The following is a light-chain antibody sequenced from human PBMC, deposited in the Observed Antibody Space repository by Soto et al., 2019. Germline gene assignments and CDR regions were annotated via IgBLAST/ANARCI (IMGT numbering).Light chain of an antibody. CDR3: QHRGNWPLT. CDR2: ETS. Sequence: EIVLTQSPATLSLSPVEISTLSCRASQTVFTYLAWYQQIPGQAPRLLIYETSNRATGIPARFSGSGSGTDFTITISSLEPEDFAVYYCQHRGNWPLTFGQVTRLEIK. V-gene: IGKV3-11*01. CDR1: QTVFTY. J-gene: IGKJ5*01.